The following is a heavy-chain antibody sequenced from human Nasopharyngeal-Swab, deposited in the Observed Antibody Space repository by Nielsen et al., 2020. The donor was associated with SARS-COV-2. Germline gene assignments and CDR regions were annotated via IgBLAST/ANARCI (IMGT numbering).Heavy chain of an antibody. J-gene: IGHJ4*02. CDR2: IYHSGST. V-gene: IGHV4-38-2*02. Sequence: SETLSLTCTVSGYSISSGYYWDWIRQSPGKGLEWIGSIYHSGSTYYNPSLMSRVTISVDTSRNHFSLKLRSVTGADTAVYYCACHRTASFYYWGQGTLVTVSS. D-gene: IGHD1-1*01. CDR3: ACHRTASFYY. CDR1: GYSISSGYY.